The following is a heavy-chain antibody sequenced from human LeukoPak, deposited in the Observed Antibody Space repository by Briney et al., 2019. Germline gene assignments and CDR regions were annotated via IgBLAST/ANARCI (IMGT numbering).Heavy chain of an antibody. CDR3: ARDLEDSSPFGAFDM. D-gene: IGHD3-22*01. CDR1: GFTFSNYG. Sequence: PGRSLRLSCAASGFTFSNYGMHWVRRVPGKGLEWVAAIWFDGIRKYYADSVKGRLTISRDNSKNTLYLQMNSLRAEDTAVYYCARDLEDSSPFGAFDMWGQGTMVTAS. CDR2: IWFDGIRK. J-gene: IGHJ3*02. V-gene: IGHV3-33*01.